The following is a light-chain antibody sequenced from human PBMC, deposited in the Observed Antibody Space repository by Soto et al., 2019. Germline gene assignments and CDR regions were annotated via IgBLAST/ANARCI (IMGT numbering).Light chain of an antibody. Sequence: DIVMTQSPDSLSVYLGERAPFNCKSSQSVLHTSNKAHYLACYQQKPGQPPKLLIYWGSTRQSGVPDRFSDTGSGKDCTLTIGSLQAEDVAVYYCQKYFRTPLTFGGGTKVEIK. V-gene: IGKV4-1*01. CDR3: QKYFRTPLT. J-gene: IGKJ4*01. CDR1: QSVLHTSNKAHY. CDR2: WGS.